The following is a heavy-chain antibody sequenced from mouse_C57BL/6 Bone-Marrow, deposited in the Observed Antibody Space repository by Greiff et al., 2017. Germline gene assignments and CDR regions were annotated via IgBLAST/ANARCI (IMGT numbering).Heavy chain of an antibody. Sequence: EVQLVESGGGLVQPKGSLKLSCAASGFTFNTYAIHWVRQAPGQGLEWVARISSKSSNYATYYADSVKDRLTISRDDSQSMLYLQMNNLKTADTAMYYCVRALYDRYCYYAMDYWGQGTSVTVSS. V-gene: IGHV10-3*01. CDR2: ISSKSSNYAT. CDR3: VRALYDRYCYYAMDY. J-gene: IGHJ4*01. CDR1: GFTFNTYA. D-gene: IGHD2-3*01.